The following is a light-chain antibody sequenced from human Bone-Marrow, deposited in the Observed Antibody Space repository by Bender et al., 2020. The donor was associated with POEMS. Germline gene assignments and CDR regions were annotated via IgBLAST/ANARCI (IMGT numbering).Light chain of an antibody. CDR1: SSDVGSYNL. J-gene: IGLJ3*02. Sequence: QSALTQPASVSGSPGQSITISCTGTSSDVGSYNLVSWYQQHPDKAPKLILFAVTNRPSGVPDRFSGSKSGNTASLIVSGLQAEDEADYYCSAYTGGYTGVFGGGTKLTVL. V-gene: IGLV2-14*02. CDR2: AVT. CDR3: SAYTGGYTGV.